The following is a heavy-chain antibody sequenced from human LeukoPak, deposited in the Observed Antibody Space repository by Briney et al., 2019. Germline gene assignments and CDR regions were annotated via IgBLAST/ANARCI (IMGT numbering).Heavy chain of an antibody. D-gene: IGHD6-19*01. CDR2: ISGYNGNT. Sequence: ASVKVSCKASGYTFTNYGISWVRQAPGQGLEWMGWISGYNGNTNYAQKFQGRITMTTDTSTSTGYMELRSLRSDDTAVYYCARDLKMGYSSGRYSWGTGSSNDYWGQGSLVTVSS. CDR3: ARDLKMGYSSGRYSWGTGSSNDY. CDR1: GYTFTNYG. V-gene: IGHV1-18*01. J-gene: IGHJ4*02.